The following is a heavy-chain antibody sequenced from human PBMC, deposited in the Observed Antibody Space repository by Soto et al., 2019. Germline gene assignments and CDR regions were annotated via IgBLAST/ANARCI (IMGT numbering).Heavy chain of an antibody. Sequence: QVQLVESGGGVVQPGRSLRLSCAASGFTFSSYGMHWVRQAPGKGLEWVAVIWYDGSNKYYADSVKGRFTISRDNSKNTLYLQMNSLRAEDTAVYYCARGFGDFDWLPETTYGMDVWGQGTTVTVSS. CDR3: ARGFGDFDWLPETTYGMDV. CDR1: GFTFSSYG. D-gene: IGHD3-9*01. CDR2: IWYDGSNK. J-gene: IGHJ6*02. V-gene: IGHV3-33*01.